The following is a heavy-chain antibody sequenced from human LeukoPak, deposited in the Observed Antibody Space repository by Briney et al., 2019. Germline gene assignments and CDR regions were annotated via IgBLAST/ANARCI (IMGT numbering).Heavy chain of an antibody. Sequence: GGSLRLSCEASGFMLSVYYMSWVRQAPGKGLEWVSVIYSGGSTYYADSVKGRFTISRDNSKNTLYLQMNSLRAEDTAVYYCARDRTLDPWGQGTLVTVSS. J-gene: IGHJ5*02. CDR1: GFMLSVYY. D-gene: IGHD3/OR15-3a*01. CDR2: IYSGGST. V-gene: IGHV3-66*01. CDR3: ARDRTLDP.